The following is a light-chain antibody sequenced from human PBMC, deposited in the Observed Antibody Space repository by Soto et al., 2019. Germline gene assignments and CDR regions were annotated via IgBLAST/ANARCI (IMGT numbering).Light chain of an antibody. CDR3: QQSYRTPT. J-gene: IGKJ5*01. V-gene: IGKV1-39*01. CDR1: QGIGTY. CDR2: ASS. Sequence: PSSLSSSVGDRVTVTCRASQGIGTYLVWYQQKSGKAPTVLIYASSTLQSGVPSRFSGSGSGTDYTLTISSLQPEDFATYYCQQSYRTPTFGQGTRLEIK.